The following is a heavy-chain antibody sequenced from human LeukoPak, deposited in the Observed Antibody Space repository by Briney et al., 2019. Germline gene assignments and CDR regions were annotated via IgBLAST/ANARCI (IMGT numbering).Heavy chain of an antibody. D-gene: IGHD4-17*01. CDR2: IYYSGST. Sequence: SETLSLTCTVSGGSISSSSYYWGWLRQPPGKGLEWIGSIYYSGSTYYNPSLKSRVTRSVDTSKNQFSLKLSSVTAADTAVYYCAVPMTTVTTGGDPWGQGTLVTVSS. CDR3: AVPMTTVTTGGDP. J-gene: IGHJ5*02. V-gene: IGHV4-39*01. CDR1: GGSISSSSYY.